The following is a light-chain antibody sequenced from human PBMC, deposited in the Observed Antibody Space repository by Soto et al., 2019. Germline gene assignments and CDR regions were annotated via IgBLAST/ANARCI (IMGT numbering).Light chain of an antibody. Sequence: ELVLTQSPATLSLSPGESATLSCRASQSVAGYLAWYQQKPGQGPRLLIYDSSTRATGTPARFRGSGSGTDFTLTICSLEPEDFAMYICQHRSNWRMYTFGQGTKLEIK. CDR2: DSS. V-gene: IGKV3-11*01. CDR3: QHRSNWRMYT. J-gene: IGKJ2*01. CDR1: QSVAGY.